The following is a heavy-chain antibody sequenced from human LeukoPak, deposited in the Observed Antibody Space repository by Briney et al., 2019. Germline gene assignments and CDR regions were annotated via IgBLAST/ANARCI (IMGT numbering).Heavy chain of an antibody. V-gene: IGHV7-4-1*02. CDR3: ARASQDYYDSSGYNYDLDY. Sequence: GASVKVSCKASGYTFTSYAMNWVRQAPGQGLEWMGWINTNTGNPTYAQGFTGRFVFSLDTSVSTAYLQISSLKAEDTAVYYCARASQDYYDSSGYNYDLDYWGQGTLVTVSS. D-gene: IGHD3-22*01. J-gene: IGHJ4*02. CDR1: GYTFTSYA. CDR2: INTNTGNP.